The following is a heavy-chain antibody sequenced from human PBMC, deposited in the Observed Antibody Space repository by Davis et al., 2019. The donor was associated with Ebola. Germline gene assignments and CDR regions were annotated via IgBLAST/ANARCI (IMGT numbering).Heavy chain of an antibody. CDR3: ARGGASSKYFDY. D-gene: IGHD3-16*01. J-gene: IGHJ4*02. Sequence: PSETLSLTCTVSGGSMSRYYWSWIRQSPGKGLEWIGFISYTGTTNYNSSLKSRVTISVDTSKNQSSLKLSSVTAADTAIYYCARGGASSKYFDYWGQGSLVTVSS. CDR2: ISYTGTT. CDR1: GGSMSRYY. V-gene: IGHV4-59*01.